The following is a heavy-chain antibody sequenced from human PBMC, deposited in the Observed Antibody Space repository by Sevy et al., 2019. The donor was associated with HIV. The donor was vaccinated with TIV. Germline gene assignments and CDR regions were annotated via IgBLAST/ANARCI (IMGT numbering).Heavy chain of an antibody. CDR2: ISYDGRNK. CDR1: GFTFSSYA. Sequence: GGSLRLSCAASGFTFSSYAMHWVRQAPGKGLEWGAVISYDGRNKYYAASVKGRFTISRDNSKNTLFLQMNSLRAEDTTIYYCARDRNIGIVGATGLDYWGQGTLVTVSS. CDR3: ARDRNIGIVGATGLDY. V-gene: IGHV3-30*04. D-gene: IGHD1-26*01. J-gene: IGHJ4*02.